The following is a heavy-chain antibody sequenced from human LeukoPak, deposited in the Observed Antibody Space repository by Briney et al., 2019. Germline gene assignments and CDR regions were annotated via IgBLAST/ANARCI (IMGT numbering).Heavy chain of an antibody. V-gene: IGHV5-51*01. CDR2: IYPGDSDT. D-gene: IGHD2-21*02. CDR3: ASSLYCGGDCYPAYDAFDI. CDR1: GYSFTSYW. J-gene: IGHJ3*02. Sequence: GESLKISCKGSGYSFTSYWIGWVRQMPGKGLEWMGIIYPGDSDTRYSPSFQGQVTISADKSISTAYLQWSSLKASDTAMYYCASSLYCGGDCYPAYDAFDIWGQGIMVTVSS.